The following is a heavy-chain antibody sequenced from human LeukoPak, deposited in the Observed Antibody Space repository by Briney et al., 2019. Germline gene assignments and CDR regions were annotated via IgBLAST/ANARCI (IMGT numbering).Heavy chain of an antibody. CDR3: ARASGRDFAD. CDR2: INPNSGGT. V-gene: IGHV1-2*02. D-gene: IGHD2-21*01. J-gene: IGHJ4*02. CDR1: GYTFTGYY. Sequence: ASVKVSCKTSGYTFTGYYLHWVRQAPGQGLEWMGWINPNSGGTNYAQKFQGGVTMTRDTSFSTAYMELSRLRSDDSAVYYCARASGRDFADWGQGTLVTVSS.